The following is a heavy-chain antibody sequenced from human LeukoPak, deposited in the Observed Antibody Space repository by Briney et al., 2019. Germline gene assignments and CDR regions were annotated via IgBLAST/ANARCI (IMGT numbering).Heavy chain of an antibody. V-gene: IGHV4-59*12. CDR1: GGSISSYY. D-gene: IGHD7-27*01. CDR3: ARTWGSYFDY. J-gene: IGHJ4*02. CDR2: IYYSGST. Sequence: SETLSLTCTVSGGSISSYYWSWIRQPPGKGLEWIGYIYYSGSTSYNPSLKSRVTISVDTSKNQFSLKLSSVTAADTAVYYCARTWGSYFDYWGQGTLVTVSS.